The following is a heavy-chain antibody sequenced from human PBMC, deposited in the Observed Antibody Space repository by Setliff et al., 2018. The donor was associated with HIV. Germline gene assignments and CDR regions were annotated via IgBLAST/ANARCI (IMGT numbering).Heavy chain of an antibody. CDR2: ISYDGREQ. Sequence: GESLKISCAASGFIFSSYSTHWVHQAPGKGLEWVAVISYDGREQNYVDSVKGRFTISRDNSNNTLFLEMNNLSAEDTAIYYCARGSDWYLDSWGQGTLVTVSS. D-gene: IGHD3-9*01. V-gene: IGHV3-30*07. CDR1: GFIFSSYS. CDR3: ARGSDWYLDS. J-gene: IGHJ4*02.